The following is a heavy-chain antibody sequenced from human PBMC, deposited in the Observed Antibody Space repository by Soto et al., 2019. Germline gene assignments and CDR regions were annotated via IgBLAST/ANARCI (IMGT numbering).Heavy chain of an antibody. CDR3: ARGGGYCSGGSCYSDYYYYYMDV. CDR1: GYTFTSYD. CDR2: MNPNSGNT. D-gene: IGHD2-15*01. J-gene: IGHJ6*03. V-gene: IGHV1-8*01. Sequence: ASVKGSCKASGYTFTSYDINWVRQATGQGLEWMGWMNPNSGNTGYAQKFQGRVTMTRNTSISTAYMELSSLRSEDTAVYYCARGGGYCSGGSCYSDYYYYYMDVWGKGTTVTVSS.